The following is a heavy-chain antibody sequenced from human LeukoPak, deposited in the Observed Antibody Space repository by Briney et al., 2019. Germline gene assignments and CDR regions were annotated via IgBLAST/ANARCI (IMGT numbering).Heavy chain of an antibody. Sequence: GGSLRLSCTGSGFTFSDYILDWVRQAPGKGLEGLGRIRRGSNGYTTEYAASVKGRFTISRDDSKNSLYLHMNSLKIEDTAMYHCSRDGAACDDSAFDIWGQGTMVTVSS. V-gene: IGHV3-72*01. CDR2: IRRGSNGYTT. CDR1: GFTFSDYI. D-gene: IGHD3-22*01. J-gene: IGHJ3*02. CDR3: SRDGAACDDSAFDI.